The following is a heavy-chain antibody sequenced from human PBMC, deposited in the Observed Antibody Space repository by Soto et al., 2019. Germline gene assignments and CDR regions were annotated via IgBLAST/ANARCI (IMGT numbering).Heavy chain of an antibody. V-gene: IGHV4-34*01. CDR2: IYHSGST. J-gene: IGHJ4*02. CDR1: GGSFSGYY. D-gene: IGHD6-13*01. CDR3: AREVGSWYYFAY. Sequence: SETLCLTCAVYGGSFSGYYWGWIRQPPGKGLEWIGEIYHSGSTNYNPSLKSRVTISVDTSKNQFSLKLSSVTAAATAVYYCAREVGSWYYFAYWGQGTLVTVSS.